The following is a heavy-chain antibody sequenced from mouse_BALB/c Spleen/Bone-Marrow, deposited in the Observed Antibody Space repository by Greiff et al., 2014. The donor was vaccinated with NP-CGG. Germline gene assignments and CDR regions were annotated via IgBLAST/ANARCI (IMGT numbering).Heavy chain of an antibody. J-gene: IGHJ3*01. V-gene: IGHV14-3*02. D-gene: IGHD1-1*01. CDR1: GFNIKDTY. Sequence: VQLQQSGAELVKPGASLKLSCTASGFNIKDTYMHWVKQRPEQGLEWIGRIDPANGNTKYDPKFQGKATITADTSSNTAYLQLSSLTSEDTAVYYCAIYYYGSSGFAYWGQGTLVTVSA. CDR2: IDPANGNT. CDR3: AIYYYGSSGFAY.